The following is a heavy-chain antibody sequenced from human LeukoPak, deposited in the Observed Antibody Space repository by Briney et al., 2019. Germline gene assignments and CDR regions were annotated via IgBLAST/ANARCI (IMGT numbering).Heavy chain of an antibody. V-gene: IGHV6-1*01. CDR1: GDSVSSKSAS. CDR2: TYYKSKWYF. D-gene: IGHD1-1*01. Sequence: SQTLSLTCAISGDSVSSKSASWNWIRQSPSRGLEWLGRTYYKSKWYFEYAVSVKSRISINPDTSQNQFSLQLSSLTIDDTAVYYCARAGGTFDNWGQGTLVTVSS. J-gene: IGHJ4*02. CDR3: ARAGGTFDN.